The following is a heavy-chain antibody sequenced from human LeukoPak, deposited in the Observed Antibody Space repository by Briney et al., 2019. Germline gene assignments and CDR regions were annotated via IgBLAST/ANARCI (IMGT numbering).Heavy chain of an antibody. CDR1: GFTFSSYG. J-gene: IGHJ5*02. V-gene: IGHV3-30*02. CDR3: ARDNSVRDEAWWFNP. CDR2: IRYDGSNK. Sequence: GGSLRLSCAASGFTFSSYGMHWVRQAPGKGLDWVAFIRYDGSNKYYADSVKGRFTISRDNSKNTLYLQMNSLRSEDTAVYYCARDNSVRDEAWWFNPWGQGTLVTVSS. D-gene: IGHD5-24*01.